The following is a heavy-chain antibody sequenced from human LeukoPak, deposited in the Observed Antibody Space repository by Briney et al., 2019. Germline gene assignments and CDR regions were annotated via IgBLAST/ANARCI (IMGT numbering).Heavy chain of an antibody. CDR1: GFTFSSYA. J-gene: IGHJ2*01. CDR2: ISGSGGST. Sequence: GGSLRLSCAASGFTFSSYAMSWVRQAPGKGLEWVSAISGSGGSTYYADSVKGRFTISRDNAKNSLYLQMNSLRAEDTAVYYCARDGEWSAAVGSWYFDLWGRGTLVTVSS. V-gene: IGHV3-23*01. CDR3: ARDGEWSAAVGSWYFDL. D-gene: IGHD6-13*01.